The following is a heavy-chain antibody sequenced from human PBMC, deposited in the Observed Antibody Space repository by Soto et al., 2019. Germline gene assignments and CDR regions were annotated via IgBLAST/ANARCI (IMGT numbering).Heavy chain of an antibody. CDR2: IYSGGST. D-gene: IGHD2-21*02. CDR3: ARESGVGTSGGYYYYMDV. Sequence: EVQLVESGGGLVQPGGSLRLSCAASGFTVSSNYMSWVRQAPGKGLEWVSVIYSGGSTYYADSVKGRFTISRHNSKNTLYLQMNSLRAEDTAVYYCARESGVGTSGGYYYYMDVWGKGTTVTVSS. CDR1: GFTVSSNY. V-gene: IGHV3-53*04. J-gene: IGHJ6*03.